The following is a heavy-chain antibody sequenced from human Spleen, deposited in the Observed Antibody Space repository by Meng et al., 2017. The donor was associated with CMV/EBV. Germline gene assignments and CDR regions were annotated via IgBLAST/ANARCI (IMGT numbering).Heavy chain of an antibody. CDR3: ARDREWELLFDY. CDR2: ISNDGSHR. J-gene: IGHJ4*02. D-gene: IGHD1-26*01. CDR1: GFTFSSSA. V-gene: IGHV3-30-3*01. Sequence: LSLTCAASGFTFSSSAMHWVRQAPGKGLEWVAVISNDGSHRNYADSVKGRFTISRDNSKNTLYMQMNSLRVEDTAVYYCARDREWELLFDYWGQGTLVTVSS.